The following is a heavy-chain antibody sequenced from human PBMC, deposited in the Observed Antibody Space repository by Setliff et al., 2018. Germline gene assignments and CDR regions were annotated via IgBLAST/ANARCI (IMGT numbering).Heavy chain of an antibody. D-gene: IGHD1-26*01. CDR2: ISDSGGST. V-gene: IGHV3-23*01. CDR3: ARVSRTIVAARGFDY. CDR1: GFTLSTYA. J-gene: IGHJ4*02. Sequence: PGGSLRLSCVASGFTLSTYAMSWVRQAPGKGLEWVSVISDSGGSTYYADSVKGRFTISRDNSKNTLYLQMLSLRAEDTAVYYCARVSRTIVAARGFDYWGQGTLVTVSS.